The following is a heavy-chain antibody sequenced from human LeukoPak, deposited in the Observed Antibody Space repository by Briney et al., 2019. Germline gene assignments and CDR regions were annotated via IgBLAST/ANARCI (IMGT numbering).Heavy chain of an antibody. Sequence: PGGSLRLSCAASGFTFSSYAMSWVRQAPGKWLEWVSAISGSGGSTYYADSVKGRFTISRDNSKNTLYLQMNSLRAEDTAVYYCAKREVGATEYFDYWGQGTLVTVSS. CDR1: GFTFSSYA. CDR3: AKREVGATEYFDY. CDR2: ISGSGGST. J-gene: IGHJ4*02. V-gene: IGHV3-23*01. D-gene: IGHD1-26*01.